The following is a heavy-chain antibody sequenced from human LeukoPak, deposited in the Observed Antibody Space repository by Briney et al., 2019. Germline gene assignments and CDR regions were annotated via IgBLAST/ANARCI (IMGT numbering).Heavy chain of an antibody. Sequence: GRSLRLSCAASRFTFSSYGMHWVRQAPGKGLEWVAVIWSDENIRYYADSVKGRFTISRDNSKNTLYLQMNSLRADDTAVYYCVRDFSSYFDYWGQGSLVSVSS. D-gene: IGHD6-13*01. CDR1: RFTFSSYG. V-gene: IGHV3-33*01. J-gene: IGHJ4*02. CDR3: VRDFSSYFDY. CDR2: IWSDENIR.